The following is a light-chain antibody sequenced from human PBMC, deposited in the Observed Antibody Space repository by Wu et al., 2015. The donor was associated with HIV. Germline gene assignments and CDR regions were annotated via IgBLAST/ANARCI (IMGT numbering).Light chain of an antibody. Sequence: KMIQSPSTLSASVGDRVTITCRASQSVSSWLAWYQQKPGKGPNLLIYKASTLEGGVPSRFSGSGSGTEFTLTISSLQPDDFATYYCQQYNVYPLTFGGGTKVEIK. CDR3: QQYNVYPLT. J-gene: IGKJ4*01. V-gene: IGKV1-5*03. CDR2: KAS. CDR1: QSVSSW.